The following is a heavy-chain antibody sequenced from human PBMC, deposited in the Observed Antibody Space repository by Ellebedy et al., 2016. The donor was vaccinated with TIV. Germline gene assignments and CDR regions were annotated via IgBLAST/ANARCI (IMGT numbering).Heavy chain of an antibody. V-gene: IGHV4-30-2*01. J-gene: IGHJ6*02. D-gene: IGHD3-10*01. Sequence: SETLSLTXAVSGGSISSGGYSWSWIRQPPGKGLEWIGYIYHSGSTYYNPSLKSRVTISVDTSKNQFSLKLSSVTAADTAVYYCARENYGSGSYLSGMDVWGQGTTVTVSS. CDR1: GGSISSGGYS. CDR2: IYHSGST. CDR3: ARENYGSGSYLSGMDV.